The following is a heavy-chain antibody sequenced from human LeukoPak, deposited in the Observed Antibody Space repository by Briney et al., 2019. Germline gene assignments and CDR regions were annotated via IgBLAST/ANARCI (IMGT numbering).Heavy chain of an antibody. CDR3: ARDRNSGYEFDY. D-gene: IGHD5-12*01. Sequence: PSETLSLTCTVSGVSIRNGNYYWSWIRQPPGKGLEWIGNIYFSGSTDYNPSLRSRVSISVDMSKNQFSLNLNSVTAADTAVYYWARDRNSGYEFDYWGQGTLVTVSS. J-gene: IGHJ4*02. CDR2: IYFSGST. V-gene: IGHV4-30-4*01. CDR1: GVSIRNGNYY.